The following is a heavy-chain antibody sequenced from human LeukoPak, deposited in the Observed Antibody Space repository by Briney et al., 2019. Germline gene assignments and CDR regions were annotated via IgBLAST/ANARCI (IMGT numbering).Heavy chain of an antibody. CDR3: ARGVYSSSDRYFDY. CDR1: GFIFSTYS. D-gene: IGHD6-6*01. J-gene: IGHJ4*02. V-gene: IGHV3-48*01. CDR2: ITSISSTI. Sequence: GGSLRLSCAASGFIFSTYSMNWVRQAPGKGLDWISYITSISSTIFYADSVKGRFTISRDNAKNSLYLQMNSLRAEDTAVYYCARGVYSSSDRYFDYWGQGTLVTVSS.